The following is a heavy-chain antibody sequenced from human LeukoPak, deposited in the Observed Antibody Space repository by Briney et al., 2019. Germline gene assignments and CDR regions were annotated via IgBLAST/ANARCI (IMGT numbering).Heavy chain of an antibody. J-gene: IGHJ5*02. CDR1: NGSISSDTYF. CDR3: AKGAGPPWFDP. V-gene: IGHV4-61*02. Sequence: ASETLSLTCTVSNGSISSDTYFWSWIRQPAGKGLEWIGRMSSSGISTYSPSLKSRVTISIDTSKNQFSRILTSVTAADTAVYYCAKGAGPPWFDPWGQGTLVTVSS. CDR2: MSSSGIS. D-gene: IGHD6-19*01.